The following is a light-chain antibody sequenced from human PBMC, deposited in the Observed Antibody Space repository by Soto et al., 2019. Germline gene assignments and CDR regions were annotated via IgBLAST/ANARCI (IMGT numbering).Light chain of an antibody. CDR3: QQYGSSPRT. Sequence: ELVLTHSPGTLSLSPGERATLSCRASQSVSSSYLAWYQQKPGQAPRLLIYGASSRATGIPDRFSGSGSGTDFTLTISRLEPEDFAVYYCQQYGSSPRTLGQGT. V-gene: IGKV3-20*01. CDR2: GAS. CDR1: QSVSSSY. J-gene: IGKJ1*01.